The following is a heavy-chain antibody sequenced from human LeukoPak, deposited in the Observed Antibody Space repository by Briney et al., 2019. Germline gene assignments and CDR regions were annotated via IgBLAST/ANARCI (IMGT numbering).Heavy chain of an antibody. CDR3: AKGDSSGSYHYFDL. CDR1: GFTFSSYG. Sequence: PGGSLRLSCAASGFTFSSYGMHWVRQAPGKGLDWVAAVSFDGSNNYYVDSVKGRFSISRDNSKNTLFLQMSSLTAEDTAVYYCAKGDSSGSYHYFDLWGQGSLVTVSS. J-gene: IGHJ4*02. CDR2: VSFDGSNN. D-gene: IGHD3-10*01. V-gene: IGHV3-30*18.